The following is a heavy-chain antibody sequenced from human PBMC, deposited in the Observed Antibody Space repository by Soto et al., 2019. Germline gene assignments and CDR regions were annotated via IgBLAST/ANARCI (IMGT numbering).Heavy chain of an antibody. Sequence: SVFSVSSSEMGVGWIRQPPGKALEWLALIYWDDDKRYSASLKSRLTITKDTSKNQVVLTVSDLDPTDTATYYCAHRVLRTVFGLVTTTAIYFDFWGQGTPVTVSS. CDR1: VFSVSSSEMG. V-gene: IGHV2-5*02. D-gene: IGHD3-3*01. CDR2: IYWDDDK. CDR3: AHRVLRTVFGLVTTTAIYFDF. J-gene: IGHJ4*02.